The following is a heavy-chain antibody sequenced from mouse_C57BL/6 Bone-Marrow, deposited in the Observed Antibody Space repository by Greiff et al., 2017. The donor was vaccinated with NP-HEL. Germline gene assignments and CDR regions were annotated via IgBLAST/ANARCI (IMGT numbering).Heavy chain of an antibody. J-gene: IGHJ3*01. CDR3: ARSYYDYVAWFAY. Sequence: VQLKQSGPGLAKPSQTLSLTCSVTGYSITSDYWNWIRKFPGNKLEYMGYISYSGSTYYNPSLKSRIPITRDTSKNQYYLQLNSVTTEDTATYYCARSYYDYVAWFAYWGQGTLVTVSA. D-gene: IGHD2-4*01. CDR1: GYSITSDY. V-gene: IGHV3-8*01. CDR2: ISYSGST.